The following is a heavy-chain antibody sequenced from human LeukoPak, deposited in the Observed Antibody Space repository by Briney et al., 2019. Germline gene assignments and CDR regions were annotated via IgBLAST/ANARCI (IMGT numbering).Heavy chain of an antibody. CDR2: INNSGST. V-gene: IGHV4-34*01. CDR3: ARHQGITSGSFDH. CDR1: GGSFSGYY. D-gene: IGHD1-26*01. J-gene: IGHJ4*02. Sequence: KPSETLSLTCGVYGGSFSGYYWSWIRQPPGKGLEWIGEINNSGSTNYNPSLKSRVTISVDTSKNQFSLKLRSVTAADTAVYYCARHQGITSGSFDHWGQGTLVTVSS.